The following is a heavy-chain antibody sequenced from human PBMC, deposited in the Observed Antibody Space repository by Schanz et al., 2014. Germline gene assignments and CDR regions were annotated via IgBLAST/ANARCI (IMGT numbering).Heavy chain of an antibody. D-gene: IGHD2-2*01. Sequence: QVQLQESGPGLLKPSGTLSLTCAVSGASISSSNWWSWVRQPPGKGLEWIGEIYHSGNTNYNASLKSRVTISVDTFKNQFALKLRSVTAADTAVYYCARAARRTRVVPLYFDYWGQGTLXTVSS. CDR1: GASISSSNW. CDR2: IYHSGNT. J-gene: IGHJ4*02. CDR3: ARAARRTRVVPLYFDY. V-gene: IGHV4-4*02.